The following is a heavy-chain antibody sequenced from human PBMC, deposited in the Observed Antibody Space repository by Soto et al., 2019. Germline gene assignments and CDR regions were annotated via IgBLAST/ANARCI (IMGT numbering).Heavy chain of an antibody. D-gene: IGHD3-22*01. CDR1: GFTFSSYG. Sequence: QVQLVESGGGVVQPGRSLRLSCAASGFTFSSYGMHWVRQAPGKGLEWVAVISYDGSNKYYADSVKGRFTISRDNSKNTLYLHSNSLRAEDTAVYYCAKERYDSSGYYSPDYYYGMDVWGQGTTVTVS. CDR3: AKERYDSSGYYSPDYYYGMDV. V-gene: IGHV3-30*18. CDR2: ISYDGSNK. J-gene: IGHJ6*02.